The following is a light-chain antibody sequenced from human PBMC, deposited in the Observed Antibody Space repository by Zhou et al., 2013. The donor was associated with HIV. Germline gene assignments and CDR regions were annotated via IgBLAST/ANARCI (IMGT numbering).Light chain of an antibody. CDR3: RQHNTLPQT. CDR1: QDISRW. CDR2: AAS. Sequence: DIQMTQSPSSVSASVGDRVTITCRASQDISRWLAWYQQKPGKAPKLLIYAASSLQSGVASRFSGSGSGTEFTLTISSLQLEDFATYYCRQHNTLPQTFGQGTKVEIK. V-gene: IGKV1D-12*01. J-gene: IGKJ1*01.